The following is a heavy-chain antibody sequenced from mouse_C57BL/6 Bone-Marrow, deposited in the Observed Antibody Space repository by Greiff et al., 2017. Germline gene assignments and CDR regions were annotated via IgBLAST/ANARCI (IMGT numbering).Heavy chain of an antibody. CDR3: SRAGSTMVTTEAMDY. CDR2: IDPNSGGT. V-gene: IGHV1-72*01. D-gene: IGHD2-2*01. J-gene: IGHJ4*01. Sequence: QVQLQQPGAELVKPGASVKLSCKASGYNFTSYWMHWVKQRPGRGLEWIGRIDPNSGGTKYNEKFKSKATLTVAQPSSTAYMQLSLLTSEDSAVYYCSRAGSTMVTTEAMDYWGQGTSVTVSS. CDR1: GYNFTSYW.